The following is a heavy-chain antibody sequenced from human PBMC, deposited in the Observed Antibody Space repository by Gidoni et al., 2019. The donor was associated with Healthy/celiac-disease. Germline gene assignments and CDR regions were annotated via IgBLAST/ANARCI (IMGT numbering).Heavy chain of an antibody. CDR1: GGSFSGYS. V-gene: IGHV4-34*01. D-gene: IGHD4-17*01. CDR2: INHSGST. Sequence: QVQLQQWGAGLLKPSETLSLTCAVHGGSFSGYSWSWIRQPPGKGLKWIGEINHSGSTNYNPSLKSRVTISVDTSKNQFSLKLSSVTAADTAVYYCARVVASPSNAMTTVTTGDYWGQGTLVTVSS. J-gene: IGHJ4*02. CDR3: ARVVASPSNAMTTVTTGDY.